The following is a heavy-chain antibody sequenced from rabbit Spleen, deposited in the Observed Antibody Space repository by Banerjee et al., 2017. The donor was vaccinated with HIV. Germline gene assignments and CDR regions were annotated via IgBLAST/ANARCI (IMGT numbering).Heavy chain of an antibody. CDR3: ARDTGSSFSSYGMDL. CDR1: GVSFSSNNY. V-gene: IGHV1S40*01. CDR2: MDTGSSGFT. Sequence: QSLEESGGDLVKPGASLTLTCTASGVSFSSNNYMCWVRQAPGKGLEWIACMDTGSSGFTYFASWAKGRFTISKTSSTTVTLQMTSLTAADTATYFCARDTGSSFSSYGMDLWGQGTLVTVS. J-gene: IGHJ6*01. D-gene: IGHD8-1*01.